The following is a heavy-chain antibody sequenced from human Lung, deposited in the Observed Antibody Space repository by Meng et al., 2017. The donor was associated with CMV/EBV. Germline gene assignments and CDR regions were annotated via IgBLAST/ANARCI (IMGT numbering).Heavy chain of an antibody. D-gene: IGHD6-19*01. J-gene: IGHJ4*01. V-gene: IGHV1-2*06. CDR1: GYTFSGFY. Sequence: VQLVQSGAEVKRPGASVKISCQASGYTFSGFYTNWARQAPGHGLEWLGRVNPVSDDTHYAQKFVGRLTVTRGATINTAFMELTSLRPDDTAVYYCAKSSDNGWSSWGPGTLVTVSS. CDR3: AKSSDNGWSS. CDR2: VNPVSDDT.